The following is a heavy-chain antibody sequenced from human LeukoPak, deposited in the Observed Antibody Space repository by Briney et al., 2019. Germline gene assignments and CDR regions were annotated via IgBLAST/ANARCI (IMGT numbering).Heavy chain of an antibody. Sequence: SETLSLTCTVSGGFISSYYWSWIRQPPGKGLEWIGYIYYSGSTNYNPSLKSRVTISVDTSKNQFSLKLSSVTAADTAVYYCARVVTTPASAFDIWGQGTMVTVSS. CDR2: IYYSGST. D-gene: IGHD4-17*01. CDR1: GGFISSYY. V-gene: IGHV4-59*01. J-gene: IGHJ3*02. CDR3: ARVVTTPASAFDI.